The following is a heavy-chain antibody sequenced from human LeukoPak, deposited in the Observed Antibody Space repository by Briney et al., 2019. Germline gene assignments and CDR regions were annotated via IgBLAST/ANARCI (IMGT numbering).Heavy chain of an antibody. Sequence: GGSLRLSCSASGFTFGDHAMNWVRQAPGKGLEWVGFIRSKGYGGTTEYAASVEGRFSLSRDDSKSFVYLQMSSLKTEDTAVYYCTRVRSGNDFDYWGQGTLVTVSS. CDR3: TRVRSGNDFDY. J-gene: IGHJ4*02. CDR2: IRSKGYGGTT. D-gene: IGHD3-10*01. V-gene: IGHV3-49*04. CDR1: GFTFGDHA.